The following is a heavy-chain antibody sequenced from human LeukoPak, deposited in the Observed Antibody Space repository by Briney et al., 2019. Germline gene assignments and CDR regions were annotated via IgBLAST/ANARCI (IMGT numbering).Heavy chain of an antibody. CDR3: ARTLITMIRGAFDI. CDR2: ISGSGGST. V-gene: IGHV3-23*01. CDR1: GFTFSSYA. Sequence: GGSLRLSCAASGFTFSSYAMSWVRQAPGKGLEWDSAISGSGGSTYYADSVKGRFTISRDNAKNSLYLQMNSLRAEDTAVYYCARTLITMIRGAFDIWGQGTMVTVSP. J-gene: IGHJ3*02. D-gene: IGHD3-22*01.